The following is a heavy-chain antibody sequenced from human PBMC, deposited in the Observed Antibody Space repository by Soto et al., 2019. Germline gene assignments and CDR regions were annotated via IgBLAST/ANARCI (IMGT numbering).Heavy chain of an antibody. CDR3: ARDLGTSIAVAGGEDY. CDR1: GGTFISYT. Sequence: QVQLVQSGAEVKKPGSSVKVSCKASGGTFISYTISCVRQAPGQGLEWMGSIIPILGIGNYAQKFQGRVTITADKSTSTAYMELSSLRSEDTAVYYCARDLGTSIAVAGGEDYWGQGTLVTVSS. CDR2: IIPILGIG. V-gene: IGHV1-69*08. D-gene: IGHD6-19*01. J-gene: IGHJ4*02.